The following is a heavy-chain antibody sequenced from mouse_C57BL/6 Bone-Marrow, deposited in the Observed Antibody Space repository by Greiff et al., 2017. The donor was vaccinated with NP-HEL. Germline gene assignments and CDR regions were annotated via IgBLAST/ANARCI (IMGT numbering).Heavy chain of an antibody. CDR3: ARVWDAGWFAY. J-gene: IGHJ3*01. D-gene: IGHD4-1*01. V-gene: IGHV5-4*03. CDR2: ISDGGSYT. Sequence: EVMLVESGGGLVKPGGSLKLSCAASGFTFSSYAMSWVRQTPEKRLEWVATISDGGSYTYSPDNVKGRFTISRDNAKNHLYLQRSHLKSEDTAMYYCARVWDAGWFAYWGQGTLVTVSA. CDR1: GFTFSSYA.